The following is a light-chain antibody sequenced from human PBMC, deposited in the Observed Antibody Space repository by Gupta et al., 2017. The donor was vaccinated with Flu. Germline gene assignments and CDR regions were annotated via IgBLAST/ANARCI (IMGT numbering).Light chain of an antibody. CDR2: EVT. CDR1: DSGEYDY. J-gene: IGLJ2*01. V-gene: IGLV2-14*03. Sequence: DSGEYDYVAWFQQHPGQGPRLIIYEVTKRPSGIPRRFSASKSGTTVSLTISGLQAEDEAHYFCPSYTATSALGLFGGGTKLTVL. CDR3: PSYTATSALGL.